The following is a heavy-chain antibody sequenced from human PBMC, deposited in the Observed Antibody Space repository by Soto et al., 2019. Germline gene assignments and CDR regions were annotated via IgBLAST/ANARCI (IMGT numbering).Heavy chain of an antibody. V-gene: IGHV3-74*01. Sequence: EVQLVESGGGLVQPGGSLRLSCAASGFTLSGRSMHWVRQAPGKGLVWVSGIDNAGTDSTYADSVKGRFTSSRDNAKNMLYLQMNRLRCEDTAVYYCARGWFGPDVCGKGTTVTVSS. J-gene: IGHJ6*04. CDR3: ARGWFGPDV. CDR2: IDNAGTDS. CDR1: GFTLSGRS. D-gene: IGHD3-10*01.